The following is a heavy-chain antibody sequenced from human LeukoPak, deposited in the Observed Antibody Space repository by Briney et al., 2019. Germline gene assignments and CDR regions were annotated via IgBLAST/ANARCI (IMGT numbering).Heavy chain of an antibody. D-gene: IGHD6-19*01. Sequence: SETLSLTCTVSGGSISSYYWSWIRQPPGKGLEWVGYIHSGGSTNYNPSLKSRLTISVDTSKNQFSLNLSSVTAADTAVYYCARDLLSTAGYFDYWGQGTLVTVSS. CDR2: IHSGGST. CDR1: GGSISSYY. CDR3: ARDLLSTAGYFDY. J-gene: IGHJ4*02. V-gene: IGHV4-59*01.